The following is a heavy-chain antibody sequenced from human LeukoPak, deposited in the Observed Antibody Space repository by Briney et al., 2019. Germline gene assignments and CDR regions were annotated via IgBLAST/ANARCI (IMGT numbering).Heavy chain of an antibody. J-gene: IGHJ4*02. CDR1: GYTFTDYY. D-gene: IGHD3-9*01. CDR3: VRLYDWGRLDY. V-gene: IGHV1-2*02. Sequence: ASVKVSCKASGYTFTDYYLHWVRQAPGQGLEWMGWINPNSGGTNYAQTFQGRVTMTRDTSITTAYMELSRLTSDDTAVYYCVRLYDWGRLDYWGQGTLVTVSS. CDR2: INPNSGGT.